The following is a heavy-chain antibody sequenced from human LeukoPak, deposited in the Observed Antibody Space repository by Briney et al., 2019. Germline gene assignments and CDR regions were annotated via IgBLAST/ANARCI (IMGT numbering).Heavy chain of an antibody. CDR2: ISISSSI. CDR1: GFTFIGYT. Sequence: GGSLRPSCAAPGFTFIGYTITWVRQAPGKGREWVSYISISSSIYYADSVKGRFTISRDNAKNSLYLQMNSLRVEDTAVYYCARVVGATGINYWGQGTLVTVSS. V-gene: IGHV3-48*01. D-gene: IGHD1-26*01. J-gene: IGHJ4*02. CDR3: ARVVGATGINY.